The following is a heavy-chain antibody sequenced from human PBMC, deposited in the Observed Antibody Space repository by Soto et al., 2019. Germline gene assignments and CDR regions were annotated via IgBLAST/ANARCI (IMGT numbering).Heavy chain of an antibody. J-gene: IGHJ3*02. D-gene: IGHD6-25*01. V-gene: IGHV3-23*01. CDR3: ARDPGGSGYAFDM. Sequence: GGSLRLSCAASGFTFSNYAMSWVRQAPGKGLEWVAFICGSGSNTYYADSVKGRFIISRDNSENTLYLQMNSLRAEDTAVYFCARDPGGSGYAFDMWGQGTMVTVSS. CDR1: GFTFSNYA. CDR2: ICGSGSNT.